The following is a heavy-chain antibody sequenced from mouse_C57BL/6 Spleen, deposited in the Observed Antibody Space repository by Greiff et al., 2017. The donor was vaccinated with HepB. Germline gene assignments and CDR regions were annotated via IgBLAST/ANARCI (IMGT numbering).Heavy chain of an antibody. CDR2: IYPGSGNT. V-gene: IGHV1-76*01. CDR1: GYTFTDYY. CDR3: ARHPNLSFFDY. Sequence: QVQLKQSGAELVRPGASVKLSCKASGYTFTDYYINWVKQRPGQGLEWIARIYPGSGNTYYNEKFKGKATLTAEKSSSTAYMQLSSLTSEDSAVYFCARHPNLSFFDYWGQGTTLTVSS. J-gene: IGHJ2*01. D-gene: IGHD1-1*01.